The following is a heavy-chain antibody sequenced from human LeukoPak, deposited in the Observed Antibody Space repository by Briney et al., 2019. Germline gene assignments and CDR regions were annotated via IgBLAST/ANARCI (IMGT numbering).Heavy chain of an antibody. CDR1: GFTFSSYS. CDR2: ISSSSSYI. V-gene: IGHV3-21*01. D-gene: IGHD2-21*02. Sequence: GGSLRLSCAASGFTFSSYSMNWVRQAPGKGLEWVSSISSSSSYIYYADSVKGRFTISRDNAKNSLFLQMNSLRAEDTAVYYCARDSPLCGGDCYSVDYWGQGTLVTVSS. J-gene: IGHJ4*02. CDR3: ARDSPLCGGDCYSVDY.